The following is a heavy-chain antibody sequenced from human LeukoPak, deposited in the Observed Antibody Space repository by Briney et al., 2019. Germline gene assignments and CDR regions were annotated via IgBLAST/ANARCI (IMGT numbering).Heavy chain of an antibody. V-gene: IGHV3-9*01. J-gene: IGHJ4*02. CDR1: GFTFDDYA. CDR2: ISWNSGSI. Sequence: GGSLRLSCAASGFTFDDYAMHWVRQAPGKGLEWVSGISWNSGSIGYADSVKGRFTISRDNAKNSLYLQMNSLRAEDTALYYCAKDSHYDILTGYCDYWGQGTLVTVSS. D-gene: IGHD3-9*01. CDR3: AKDSHYDILTGYCDY.